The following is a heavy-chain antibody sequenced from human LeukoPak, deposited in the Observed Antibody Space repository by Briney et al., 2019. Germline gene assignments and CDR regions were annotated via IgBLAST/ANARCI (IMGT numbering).Heavy chain of an antibody. CDR3: AKDGRTSGWPDY. J-gene: IGHJ4*02. CDR1: GFTFSSYG. V-gene: IGHV3-30*18. CDR2: TSYDGSNK. Sequence: GGSLRLSCAASGFTFSSYGMHWVRQAPGKGLEWVAVTSYDGSNKYYADSVKGRFTISRDNSENTLYLQMNSLRAEDTAVYYCAKDGRTSGWPDYWGQGTLVTVSS. D-gene: IGHD6-19*01.